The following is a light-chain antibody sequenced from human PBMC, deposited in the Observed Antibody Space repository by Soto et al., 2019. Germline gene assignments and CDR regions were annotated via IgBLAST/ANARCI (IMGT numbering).Light chain of an antibody. CDR2: VAS. CDR3: QQTYTAPWT. V-gene: IGKV1-39*01. CDR1: QSITNY. Sequence: DIPMTQSPSSLSASIGDRDTIPHRASQSITNYLNWDQHKPGKTPKLLIYVASILQSGVPSRFSGSGSGTDFTLTISSLQPEDFATYYCQQTYTAPWTFGQGTKVDIK. J-gene: IGKJ1*01.